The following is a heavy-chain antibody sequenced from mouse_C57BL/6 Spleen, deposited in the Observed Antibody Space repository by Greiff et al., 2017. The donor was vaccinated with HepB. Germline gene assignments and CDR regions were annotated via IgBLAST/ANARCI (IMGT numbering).Heavy chain of an antibody. D-gene: IGHD2-4*01. CDR1: GFTFSDYG. J-gene: IGHJ2*01. Sequence: EVQRVESGGGLVKPGGSLKLSCAASGFTFSDYGMHWVRQAPEKGLEWVAYISSGSSTIYYADTVKGRFTISRDNAKNTLFLQMISLGSEDTAMYDGAMGGSSDYGFGCWGQGTTLTVS. CDR2: ISSGSSTI. CDR3: AMGGSSDYGFGC. V-gene: IGHV5-17*01.